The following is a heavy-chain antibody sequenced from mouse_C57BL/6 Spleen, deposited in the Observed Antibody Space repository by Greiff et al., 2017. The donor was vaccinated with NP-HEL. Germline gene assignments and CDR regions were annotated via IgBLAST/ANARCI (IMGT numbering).Heavy chain of an antibody. CDR3: AREGGSSYWYFDV. CDR1: GYAFSSSW. V-gene: IGHV1-82*01. J-gene: IGHJ1*03. D-gene: IGHD1-1*01. CDR2: IYPGDGDT. Sequence: QVQLQQSGPELVKPGASVKISCKASGYAFSSSWMNWVKQRPGQGLEWIGRIYPGDGDTNYNGKFKGKATLTADKSSSTAYMQLSSLTSEDSAVYFCAREGGSSYWYFDVWGTGTTVTVSS.